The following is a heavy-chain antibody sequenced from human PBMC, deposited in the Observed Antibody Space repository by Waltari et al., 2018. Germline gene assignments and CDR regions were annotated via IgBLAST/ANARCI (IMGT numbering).Heavy chain of an antibody. V-gene: IGHV3-23*01. CDR1: GFTLRNYA. CDR2: IDGPTTNT. J-gene: IGHJ4*02. Sequence: DVHLLESGGSLVQPGGSLSLSCVAYGFTLRNYALSWVRQSPGKGLEWVSHIDGPTTNTHYADSVKGRFTISRDNSRNTVYLQMNSLTADDSAVYFCATWITAHFDYWGRGTLVTVSS. CDR3: ATWITAHFDY. D-gene: IGHD2-2*03.